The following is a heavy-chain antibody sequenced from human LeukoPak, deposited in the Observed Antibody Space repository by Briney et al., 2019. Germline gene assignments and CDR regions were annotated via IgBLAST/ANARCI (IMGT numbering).Heavy chain of an antibody. V-gene: IGHV1-2*02. CDR1: GYTFTGYY. Sequence: ASVKVSCKASGYTFTGYYMHWVRQAPGQGLEWMGWINPNSGGTNYAQKFQGRVTMTRDTSISTAYMELSRLRSDDTAVYYCARVRQVITIFDYWGQGTLVTVSS. J-gene: IGHJ4*02. D-gene: IGHD3-22*01. CDR2: INPNSGGT. CDR3: ARVRQVITIFDY.